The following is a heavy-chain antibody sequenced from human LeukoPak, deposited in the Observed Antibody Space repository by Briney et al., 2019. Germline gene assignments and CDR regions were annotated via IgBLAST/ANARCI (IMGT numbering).Heavy chain of an antibody. CDR2: AADSGST. D-gene: IGHD4-17*01. CDR3: AAMSTLTMYSYFFDS. CDR1: GFTFTDAW. J-gene: IGHJ4*02. Sequence: GSLRLSCATSGFTFTDAWMTWIRQPPGKGLEWIGYAADSGSTNYNPSLKSRVTISVDSSTNHFSLRLTSVTAADTAIYYCAAMSTLTMYSYFFDSWGQGTLLTVSS. V-gene: IGHV4-59*01.